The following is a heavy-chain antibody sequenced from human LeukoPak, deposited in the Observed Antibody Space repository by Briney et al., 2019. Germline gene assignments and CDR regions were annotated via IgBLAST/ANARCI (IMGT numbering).Heavy chain of an antibody. CDR3: TRPYDFWSGYYGV. CDR1: GFTFSGSA. V-gene: IGHV3-73*01. J-gene: IGHJ4*02. Sequence: GGSLRLSCAASGFTFSGSAMHWVRQASGKGLEWVGRIRSKANSYATAYAASVKGRFTISRDDSKNTAYLQMNSLKTEDTAVYYCTRPYDFWSGYYGVWGQGTLVTVSS. D-gene: IGHD3-3*01. CDR2: IRSKANSYAT.